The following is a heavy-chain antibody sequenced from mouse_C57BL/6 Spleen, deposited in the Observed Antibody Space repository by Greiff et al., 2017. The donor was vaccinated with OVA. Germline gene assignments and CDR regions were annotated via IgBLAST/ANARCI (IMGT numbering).Heavy chain of an antibody. D-gene: IGHD1-1*01. CDR1: GYTFTSYW. CDR2: INPSSGYT. CDR3: ARDGSSSYWYFDV. Sequence: VMLVESGAELAKPGASVKLSCKASGYTFTSYWMHWVKQRPGQGLEWIGYINPSSGYTKYNQKFKDKATLTADKSSSTAYMQLSSLTYEDSAVYYCARDGSSSYWYFDVWGTGTTVTVSS. V-gene: IGHV1-7*01. J-gene: IGHJ1*03.